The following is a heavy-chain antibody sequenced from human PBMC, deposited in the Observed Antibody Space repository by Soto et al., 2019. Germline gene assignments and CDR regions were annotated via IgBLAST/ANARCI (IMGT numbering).Heavy chain of an antibody. CDR2: IYSSGAT. V-gene: IGHV4-30-4*01. D-gene: IGHD4-17*01. CDR1: GGSISSPHDY. J-gene: IGHJ4*02. CDR3: ARGGGYGDFDS. Sequence: SETLSLTCTVSGGSISSPHDYWSWIRQPPGKGLEWIGYIYSSGATYYNPSLRSQITISIDTSKNQFSLKLTSVTAADTAVYYCARGGGYGDFDSWGQGTLVTVSS.